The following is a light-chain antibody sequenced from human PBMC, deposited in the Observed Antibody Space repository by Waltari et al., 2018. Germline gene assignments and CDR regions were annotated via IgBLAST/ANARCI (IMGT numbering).Light chain of an antibody. CDR2: EVK. CDR1: SSDVGAYNY. Sequence: QSALTQPASVSGSPGQSITISCTGTSSDVGAYNYASWYQQHPGKAPKLIIYEVKNRPSGVSNRFSGSKSGNTAYLTISGLQAEDEADYYCSSYTTSTTLVFGGGTKVTVL. V-gene: IGLV2-14*01. J-gene: IGLJ3*02. CDR3: SSYTTSTTLV.